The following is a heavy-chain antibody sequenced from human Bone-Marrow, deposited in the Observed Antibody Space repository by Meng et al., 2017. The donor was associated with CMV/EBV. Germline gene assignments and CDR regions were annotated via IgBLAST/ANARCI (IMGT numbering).Heavy chain of an antibody. CDR1: GFTFSSYA. Sequence: GESLKISCAVAGFTFSSYAMHWVRQAPGKGLEWVAVISYDGSNKYNADSVKGRFTISRDNSKNTLYLQMNSLRAEDTAVYYCARGPLGYYYGMDVWGQGTTVTVSS. CDR3: ARGPLGYYYGMDV. J-gene: IGHJ6*02. V-gene: IGHV3-30-3*01. CDR2: ISYDGSNK.